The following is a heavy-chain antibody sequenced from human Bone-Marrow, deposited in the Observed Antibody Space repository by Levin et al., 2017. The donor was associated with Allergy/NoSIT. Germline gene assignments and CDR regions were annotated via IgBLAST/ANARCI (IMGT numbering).Heavy chain of an antibody. D-gene: IGHD4-17*01. J-gene: IGHJ6*02. Sequence: KVSCQASGYTFTTYWIGWVRQMPGKGLEWMGITYPGDSETRYSPSFQGQVTISVDKSISITYLQWSSLKASDTAMYYCVRRMGRYDESDYDEGTDCYYHYAMDVWGQGTTVTVSS. CDR2: TYPGDSET. V-gene: IGHV5-51*01. CDR1: GYTFTTYW. CDR3: VRRMGRYDESDYDEGTDCYYHYAMDV.